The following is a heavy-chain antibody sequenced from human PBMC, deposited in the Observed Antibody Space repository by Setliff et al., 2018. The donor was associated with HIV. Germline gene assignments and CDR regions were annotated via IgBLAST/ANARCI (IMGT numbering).Heavy chain of an antibody. CDR2: IYPGDSDT. D-gene: IGHD3-9*01. Sequence: GESLKISCKGSGYGFSSHWIAWVRQKPGKGLEWMGIIYPGDSDTRYSPSFQGQVTISADQSISTAYLQWSSLKASDTATYYCARFPRVDTVYYYYMDVWGRGTSVTVSS. V-gene: IGHV5-51*01. CDR3: ARFPRVDTVYYYYMDV. J-gene: IGHJ6*03. CDR1: GYGFSSHW.